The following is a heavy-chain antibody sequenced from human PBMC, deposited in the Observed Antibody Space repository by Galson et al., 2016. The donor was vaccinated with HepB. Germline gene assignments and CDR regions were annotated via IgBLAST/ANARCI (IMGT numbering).Heavy chain of an antibody. V-gene: IGHV3-23*01. CDR2: ITASGNNT. CDR1: GFTFSTYA. D-gene: IGHD3-16*02. Sequence: SLRLSCAASGFTFSTYAMSWVRQAPGKGLEWVSSITASGNNTYYADSVEGRFTISRDTSRNTLYLQMNSLRAEDTAIYYCARAQRYYDHSWGSYRPWGWFDPWGQGTLVTVSS. CDR3: ARAQRYYDHSWGSYRPWGWFDP. J-gene: IGHJ5*02.